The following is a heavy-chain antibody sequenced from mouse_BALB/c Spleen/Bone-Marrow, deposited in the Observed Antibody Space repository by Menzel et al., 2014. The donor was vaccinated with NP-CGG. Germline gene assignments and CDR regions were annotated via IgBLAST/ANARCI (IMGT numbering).Heavy chain of an antibody. Sequence: QVQLQQSGPGLVQPSQSVSITCTVSGFSLTSYGVHWVRQSPGKGLEWLGVIWRGGSTDYNAGFMSRLCITKDNSKSXVFFKMHSLQTDATAISYYSTDCYGYDDWFACWGQGTLVTVSA. V-gene: IGHV2-5*01. CDR3: STDCYGYDDWFAC. D-gene: IGHD2-2*01. CDR1: GFSLTSYG. CDR2: IWRGGST. J-gene: IGHJ3*01.